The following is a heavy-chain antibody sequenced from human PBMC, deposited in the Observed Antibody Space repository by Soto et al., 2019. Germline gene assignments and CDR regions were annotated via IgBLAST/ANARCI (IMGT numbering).Heavy chain of an antibody. D-gene: IGHD3-3*01. CDR2: TYYRSKWYN. V-gene: IGHV6-1*01. Sequence: SQTLSLTCAISGDSVSSNSAAWNWIRQSPSRGLEWLGRTYYRSKWYNDYAVSVKSRITINPDTSKNQFSLQLNSVTPEDTAVYYFARGTKYYDFWSGYWNYYYMDVWGKGTTVTVSS. CDR3: ARGTKYYDFWSGYWNYYYMDV. CDR1: GDSVSSNSAA. J-gene: IGHJ6*03.